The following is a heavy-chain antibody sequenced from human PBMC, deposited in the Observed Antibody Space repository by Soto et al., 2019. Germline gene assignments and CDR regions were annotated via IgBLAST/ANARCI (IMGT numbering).Heavy chain of an antibody. Sequence: SVKVSCKASGYTFTNYGISWVRQAPGQGLEWMGWINVYNGNTKYAQKVQGRVTMTTDTSTSTAYMELRSLRSDDTAVYYCARGVGSGSYYNQYNWFDPWGPGTLVTVSS. J-gene: IGHJ5*02. D-gene: IGHD3-10*01. V-gene: IGHV1-18*01. CDR3: ARGVGSGSYYNQYNWFDP. CDR2: INVYNGNT. CDR1: GYTFTNYG.